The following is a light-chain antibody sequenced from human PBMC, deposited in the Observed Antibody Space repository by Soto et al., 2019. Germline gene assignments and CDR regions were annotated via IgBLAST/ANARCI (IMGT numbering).Light chain of an antibody. CDR2: GAS. V-gene: IGKV3-20*01. J-gene: IGKJ1*01. CDR3: QQYDVPPWT. Sequence: EIVLTQSPGTLSLSPGGRATLSCRTSQIISSIYLAWYQQKPGQAPRLLIYGASSRATGSPDRFSGGGSGTDFTLYISRLEPEDSAVYFCQQYDVPPWTFGRGTRLEI. CDR1: QIISSIY.